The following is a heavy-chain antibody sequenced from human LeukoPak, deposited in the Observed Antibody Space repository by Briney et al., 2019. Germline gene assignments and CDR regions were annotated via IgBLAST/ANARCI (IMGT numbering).Heavy chain of an antibody. CDR3: ARESEYSSSGGYFDY. CDR2: ISSSSSTI. V-gene: IGHV3-48*02. Sequence: GGSLRLSCAPSGFTFSSYSMNWVRQAPGKGLEWVSYISSSSSTIYYADSVKGRFTISRDNAKNSLYLQMNSLRDEDTAVYYCARESEYSSSGGYFDYWGQGTLVTVSS. CDR1: GFTFSSYS. J-gene: IGHJ4*02. D-gene: IGHD6-6*01.